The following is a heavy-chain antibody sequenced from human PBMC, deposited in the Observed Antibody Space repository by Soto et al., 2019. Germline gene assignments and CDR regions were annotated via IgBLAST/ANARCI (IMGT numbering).Heavy chain of an antibody. D-gene: IGHD6-13*01. Sequence: SETLSLTCTVSGGSISSTSYYWGWIRQPPGKGLGWIGSLYFGDRTHFNPSLKSRVTISVDTSKNQFSLKLSSVTAADTAVYYCARAPGIAAAGNWFDPWGQGTLVTVSS. V-gene: IGHV4-39*07. CDR3: ARAPGIAAAGNWFDP. J-gene: IGHJ5*02. CDR1: GGSISSTSYY. CDR2: LYFGDRT.